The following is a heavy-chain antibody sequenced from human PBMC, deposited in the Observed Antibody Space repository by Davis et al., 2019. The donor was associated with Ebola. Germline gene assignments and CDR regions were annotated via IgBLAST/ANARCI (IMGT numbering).Heavy chain of an antibody. CDR3: AREKGESGGFDY. CDR2: IEKGGSVK. J-gene: IGHJ4*02. D-gene: IGHD3-16*01. CDR1: GFTFSTNY. V-gene: IGHV3-7*01. Sequence: GESLKISCAASGFTFSTNYMSWVRQAPGKGLEWVADIEKGGSVKYYLDSVKGRFTISRDNAKNSLFLQINSLRVEDTAMYYCAREKGESGGFDYWGQGTLVTVSS.